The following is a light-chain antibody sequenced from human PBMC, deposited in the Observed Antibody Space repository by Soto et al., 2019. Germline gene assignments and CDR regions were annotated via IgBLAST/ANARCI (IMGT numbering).Light chain of an antibody. J-gene: IGKJ5*01. Sequence: EIVLTQSPGTLSLSPGEIATLSCSASESISNSYLAWYQQKPGQAPRVLIYVASTRATGIPARFSGSGSGTDFTLSISRVEPEDFAVYYCQHYSSSPPAITFGQGTRLEIK. CDR1: ESISNSY. CDR3: QHYSSSPPAIT. V-gene: IGKV3-20*01. CDR2: VAS.